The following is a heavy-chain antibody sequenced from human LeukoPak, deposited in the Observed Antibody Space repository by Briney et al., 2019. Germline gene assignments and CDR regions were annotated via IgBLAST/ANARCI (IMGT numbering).Heavy chain of an antibody. V-gene: IGHV4-34*01. Sequence: PSETLSLTCAVYGGSFSGLYWSWIRQPPGKGLEWIGEMKDGGGTNYNPSLKSRVTLSLDTSKNQFSLKLTSVTAADTAVYYCATSLYCGTGCLWGQGTMVTVSS. CDR1: GGSFSGLY. J-gene: IGHJ3*01. CDR2: MKDGGGT. D-gene: IGHD2-21*01. CDR3: ATSLYCGTGCL.